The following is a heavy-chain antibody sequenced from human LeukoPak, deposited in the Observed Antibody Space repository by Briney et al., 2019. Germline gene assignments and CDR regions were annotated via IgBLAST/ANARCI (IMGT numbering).Heavy chain of an antibody. CDR3: AKPHYYDTSGYVFDS. D-gene: IGHD3-22*01. CDR2: ISGSGDST. CDR1: GFTLSRYA. Sequence: GGSLRLSCAASGFTLSRYAMSWVRQAPGKGLEWVSAISGSGDSTYYADSVKGRFTISRDNSKNTLYLQMNSLRAEDTAVYYCAKPHYYDTSGYVFDSWGQGTLVTVSS. J-gene: IGHJ4*02. V-gene: IGHV3-23*01.